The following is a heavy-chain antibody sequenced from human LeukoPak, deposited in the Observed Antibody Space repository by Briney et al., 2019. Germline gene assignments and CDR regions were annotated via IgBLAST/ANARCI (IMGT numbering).Heavy chain of an antibody. CDR2: INPNSGGT. V-gene: IGHV1-2*02. Sequence: ASVKVSCKASGYTFTGYYMHWVRQAPGQGLEWMGWINPNSGGTNYAQKFQGRVTMTRDTSISTAYMELSSLRSEDTAVYYCARASPSGFGELFDNWFDPWGQGTLVTVSS. CDR3: ARASPSGFGELFDNWFDP. D-gene: IGHD3-10*01. J-gene: IGHJ5*02. CDR1: GYTFTGYY.